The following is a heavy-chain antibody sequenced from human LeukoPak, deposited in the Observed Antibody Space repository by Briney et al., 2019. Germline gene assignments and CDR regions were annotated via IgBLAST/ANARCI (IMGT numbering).Heavy chain of an antibody. Sequence: PSETLSLTCAVYGGSFGGYYWSWIRQPPGKGLEWIGEINHSGSTNYNPSLKSRVTISVDTSKNQFSLKLSSVTAADTAVYYCARGGRYNWNEDYFDYWGQGTLVTVSS. V-gene: IGHV4-34*01. D-gene: IGHD1-1*01. J-gene: IGHJ4*02. CDR1: GGSFGGYY. CDR2: INHSGST. CDR3: ARGGRYNWNEDYFDY.